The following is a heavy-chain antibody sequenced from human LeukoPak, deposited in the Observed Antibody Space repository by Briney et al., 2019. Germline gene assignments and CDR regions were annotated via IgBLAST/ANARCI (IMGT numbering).Heavy chain of an antibody. J-gene: IGHJ4*02. V-gene: IGHV3-23*01. D-gene: IGHD3-22*01. CDR3: AKSRARKEGSSGSIDY. Sequence: PGGSLRLSCAASGFTFSEYAMSWVRQAPGKGLEWVSAIRGSGGSTYYADSVKGRFTISRDNSKNTLYLQMDSPRADDTAVYYCAKSRARKEGSSGSIDYWGQGTLVTVSS. CDR1: GFTFSEYA. CDR2: IRGSGGST.